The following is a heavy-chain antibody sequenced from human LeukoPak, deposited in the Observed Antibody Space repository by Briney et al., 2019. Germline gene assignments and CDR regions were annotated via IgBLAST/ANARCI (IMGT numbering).Heavy chain of an antibody. V-gene: IGHV3-48*01. Sequence: GGSLRLSRAASGFTFSSYSMNWVRQAPGKGLEWVSYISSSSSTIYYADSVKGRFTISRDNAKNSLYLQMNSLRAEDTAVYYCPRGGGGVVLLQYWGRGNLVTVSS. CDR3: PRGGGGVVLLQY. CDR1: GFTFSSYS. D-gene: IGHD2-2*01. J-gene: IGHJ4*02. CDR2: ISSSSSTI.